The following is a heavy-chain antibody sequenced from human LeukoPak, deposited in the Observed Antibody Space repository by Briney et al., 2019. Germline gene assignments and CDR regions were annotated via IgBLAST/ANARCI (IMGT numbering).Heavy chain of an antibody. CDR3: AREWGLYCSSTSCYYYYYGMDV. D-gene: IGHD2-2*01. Sequence: ASVKVSCKASGYTFTSYGISWVRQAPGQGLEWMGWISAYNGNTNYAQKLQGRFTMTTDTSTSTAYMELRSLRSDDTAVYYCAREWGLYCSSTSCYYYYYGMDVWGQGTTVTVSS. CDR2: ISAYNGNT. J-gene: IGHJ6*02. CDR1: GYTFTSYG. V-gene: IGHV1-18*01.